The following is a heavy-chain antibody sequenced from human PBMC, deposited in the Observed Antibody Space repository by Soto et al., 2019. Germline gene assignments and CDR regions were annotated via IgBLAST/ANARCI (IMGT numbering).Heavy chain of an antibody. CDR2: IKKDESKK. CDR1: GFTFSDYW. D-gene: IGHD3-22*01. J-gene: IGHJ3*02. V-gene: IGHV3-7*05. Sequence: EVQLVESGGGLVQPGESLRLSCAASGFTFSDYWMTWVRQAPGKGLEWVANIKKDESKKSYLDAVRGRFTISRDNARNSPYLQMDSLRAEDTALYSCARDVSPGSGPYYLDAFDMCGQWTMVTVSS. CDR3: ARDVSPGSGPYYLDAFDM.